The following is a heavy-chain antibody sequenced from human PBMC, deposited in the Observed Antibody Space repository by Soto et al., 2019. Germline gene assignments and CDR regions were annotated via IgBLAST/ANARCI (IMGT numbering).Heavy chain of an antibody. V-gene: IGHV1-69*02. J-gene: IGHJ4*02. Sequence: QVQLVQSGADLNKPGSSVKVSCKASGDTFSFYTINWVRQAPGLGLEWMGRVNPILSMSNYAQKFQGGVTMTADKSTSTAYMELRSLRSEDTAFYYCATSYGSGYRAFDYWGQGALVTVSS. D-gene: IGHD3-10*01. CDR2: VNPILSMS. CDR3: ATSYGSGYRAFDY. CDR1: GDTFSFYT.